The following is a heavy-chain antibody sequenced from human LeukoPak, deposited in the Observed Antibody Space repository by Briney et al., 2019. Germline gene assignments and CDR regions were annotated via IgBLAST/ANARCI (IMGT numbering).Heavy chain of an antibody. D-gene: IGHD6-19*01. J-gene: IGHJ4*02. CDR2: NTAADT. Sequence: PGGSLSLSCAASGLALSNYDMLWVRQATRKGRQWVSANTAADTYYPDSVKGRFTISRQNAKSSLYLQMNSLRFGDTAVYYCVRPPPGPGWLIDHWGQGTLVAVSS. CDR1: GLALSNYD. CDR3: VRPPPGPGWLIDH. V-gene: IGHV3-13*04.